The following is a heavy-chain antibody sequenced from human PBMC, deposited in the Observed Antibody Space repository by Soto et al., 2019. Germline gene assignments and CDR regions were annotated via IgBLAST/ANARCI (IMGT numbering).Heavy chain of an antibody. Sequence: QVQLVESGGGVVQPGRSLRLSCAASGFTFSSYAMHWVRQAPGKGLEWVAVISDDGSNKYYADSVKGRFTISRDNSKNTLYLQMNSLRAEETAVYYCAREGRPPGIVVVVAAAAVFDYWGQGTLVTVSS. CDR1: GFTFSSYA. D-gene: IGHD2-15*01. CDR2: ISDDGSNK. V-gene: IGHV3-30-3*01. J-gene: IGHJ4*02. CDR3: AREGRPPGIVVVVAAAAVFDY.